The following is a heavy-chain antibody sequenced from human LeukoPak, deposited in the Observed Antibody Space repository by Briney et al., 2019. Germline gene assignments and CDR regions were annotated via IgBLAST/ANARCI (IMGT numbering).Heavy chain of an antibody. CDR1: GFMFSKSW. D-gene: IGHD4-17*01. CDR3: AREKDDHGDPGPLDA. V-gene: IGHV3-74*01. J-gene: IGHJ5*02. Sequence: GGSLRLSCAASGFMFSKSWMHSVRQVPGKGLVWVARIYNDGSTTNYADSVKGRFTISRDNAANTLFLQMSSLRAEDTAVYYCAREKDDHGDPGPLDAWGQGDLVTVSS. CDR2: IYNDGSTT.